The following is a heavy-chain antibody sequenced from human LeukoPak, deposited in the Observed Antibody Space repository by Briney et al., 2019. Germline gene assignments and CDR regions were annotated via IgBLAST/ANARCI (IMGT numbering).Heavy chain of an antibody. V-gene: IGHV1-18*01. D-gene: IGHD6-13*01. J-gene: IGHJ4*02. Sequence: ASVKVSCRSSGYTFANYGISWVRQAPEQGLEWMGWISAYNGNTNYAQKLQGRVAMTTDTSTSTAYMELWSLRSDDTAVYYCARDLGVSSSGLVDYWGQGTLVTVSS. CDR1: GYTFANYG. CDR3: ARDLGVSSSGLVDY. CDR2: ISAYNGNT.